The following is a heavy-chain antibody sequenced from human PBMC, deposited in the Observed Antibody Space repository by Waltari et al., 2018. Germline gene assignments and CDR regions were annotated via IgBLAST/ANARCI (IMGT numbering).Heavy chain of an antibody. CDR2: IHRSGRT. CDR3: ARDRGRGLYLDS. D-gene: IGHD2-15*01. Sequence: QVQLQESGPGLVKPSGTLSLTCTISGDSLSGNYWWIWVRQAPGKGLGWFRQIHRSGRTNYNPPLEGRVSVSIDTSNSQFSLVLTSATAADTALYFCARDRGRGLYLDSWGRGTLVTVSP. CDR1: GDSLSGNYW. V-gene: IGHV4-4*02. J-gene: IGHJ4*02.